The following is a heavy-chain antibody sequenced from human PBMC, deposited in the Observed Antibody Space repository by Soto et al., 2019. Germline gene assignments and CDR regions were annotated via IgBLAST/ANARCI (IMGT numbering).Heavy chain of an antibody. V-gene: IGHV3-21*01. J-gene: IGHJ5*01. D-gene: IGHD5-18*01. Sequence: GRSLRLSYAASGFTFSSYSMNWVRQAPGKGLEWVSSISSSSSYIYYADSVKGRFTISRDNAKNSLYLQMNSLRAEDTAVYYCARSPTSMAPRVLFDFWAQGTPV. CDR2: ISSSSSYI. CDR1: GFTFSSYS. CDR3: ARSPTSMAPRVLFDF.